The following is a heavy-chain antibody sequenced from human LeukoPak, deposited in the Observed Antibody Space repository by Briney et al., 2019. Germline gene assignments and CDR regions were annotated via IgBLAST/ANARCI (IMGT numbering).Heavy chain of an antibody. CDR2: ISYDGSNK. Sequence: GGSLRLSCAVSGFTFSSYVMHWVRQAPGKGLEWVAVISYDGSNKYYADSVKGRFTISRDNSKNTLYLQMNSLRAEDTAVYYCARDNVTGDYNYYFDFWGQGNLVTVSS. J-gene: IGHJ4*02. V-gene: IGHV3-30-3*01. CDR1: GFTFSSYV. CDR3: ARDNVTGDYNYYFDF. D-gene: IGHD7-27*01.